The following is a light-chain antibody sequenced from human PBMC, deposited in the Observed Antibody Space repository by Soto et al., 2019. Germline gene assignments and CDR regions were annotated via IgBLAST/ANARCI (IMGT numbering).Light chain of an antibody. Sequence: FMLTQPHSLSGSPGKTVTISCTRSSGNIVSNYVQWYQQRPGSSPTTVIFEDDDRPSGVPDRFSASLDTSTNSASLTISGLKPEDEADYYCQSYDADILIFGGGTKLTVL. J-gene: IGLJ2*01. V-gene: IGLV6-57*01. CDR1: SGNIVSNY. CDR3: QSYDADILI. CDR2: EDD.